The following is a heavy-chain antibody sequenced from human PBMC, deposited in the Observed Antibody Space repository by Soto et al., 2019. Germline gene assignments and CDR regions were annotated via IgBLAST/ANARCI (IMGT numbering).Heavy chain of an antibody. D-gene: IGHD3-22*01. V-gene: IGHV4-31*03. Sequence: QVQLQESGPGLVKPSQTLSLTCTVSGGSISSGGYYWNWIRQHPGKGLEWIGYIYYSGTTYYNPSLKSRVTISVDTSKNQFSLKLSSVTAADTAVYYCAGDYYERSGYYYMDNWGQGTLVTVSS. CDR3: AGDYYERSGYYYMDN. CDR2: IYYSGTT. CDR1: GGSISSGGYY. J-gene: IGHJ4*02.